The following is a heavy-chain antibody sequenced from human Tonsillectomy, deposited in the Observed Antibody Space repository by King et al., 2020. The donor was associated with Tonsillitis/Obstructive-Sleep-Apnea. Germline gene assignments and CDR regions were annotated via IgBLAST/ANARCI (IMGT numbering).Heavy chain of an antibody. CDR2: ISYDGSNK. CDR1: GFTFSSNG. J-gene: IGHJ4*02. CDR3: AKDRSSSWSLDY. Sequence: VQLVESGGGVVQPGRSLRLSCAASGFTFSSNGMHWVRQAPGKGLEWVAVISYDGSNKYYADSVKGRFTIPRDNSKNTLYLQMNSLRTEDTAVYYCAKDRSSSWSLDYWGQGTLVTVSS. D-gene: IGHD6-13*01. V-gene: IGHV3-30*18.